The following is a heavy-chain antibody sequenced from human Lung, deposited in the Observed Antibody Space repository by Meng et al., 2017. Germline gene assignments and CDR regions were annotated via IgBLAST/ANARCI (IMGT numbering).Heavy chain of an antibody. J-gene: IGHJ4*02. Sequence: GESLKISCAASGFTFSGYAMHWVRQAPGKGLEWVAVISYDGSNKYYADSVKGRFTISRDNSKNTLYLQMNSLRAEDTAVYYCASPRYYYDSSGYLGGDYWGQGTLVTVSS. CDR2: ISYDGSNK. V-gene: IGHV3-30*01. D-gene: IGHD3-22*01. CDR1: GFTFSGYA. CDR3: ASPRYYYDSSGYLGGDY.